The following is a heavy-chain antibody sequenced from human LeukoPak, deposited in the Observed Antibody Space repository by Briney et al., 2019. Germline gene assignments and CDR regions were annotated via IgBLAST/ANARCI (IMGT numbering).Heavy chain of an antibody. CDR3: ARGRVPAAMPPGDV. J-gene: IGHJ6*04. D-gene: IGHD2-2*01. Sequence: ASVKVSCKASGYTFTGYYMHWMRQAPGQGLEWMGWINPNSGGTNYAQKFQGRVTMTRDTSISTAYMELSRLRSDDTAVYYCARGRVPAAMPPGDVWGKGTTVTVSS. CDR1: GYTFTGYY. V-gene: IGHV1-2*02. CDR2: INPNSGGT.